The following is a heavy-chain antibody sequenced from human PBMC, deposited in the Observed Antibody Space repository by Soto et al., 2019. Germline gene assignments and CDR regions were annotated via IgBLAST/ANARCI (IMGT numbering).Heavy chain of an antibody. D-gene: IGHD2-21*02. CDR1: GRPIRDYY. J-gene: IGHJ6*02. CDR3: ARDLWGYCGTDCYPLDV. Sequence: SNKLSLTCTCSGRPIRDYYWSGIRQLPWKVLEWIGYFSYVRGTNNSPSLKSRATISGDTSKNQLSLNLSSVTAADTAVYYCARDLWGYCGTDCYPLDVWGQGTTVT. V-gene: IGHV4-59*01. CDR2: FSYVRGT.